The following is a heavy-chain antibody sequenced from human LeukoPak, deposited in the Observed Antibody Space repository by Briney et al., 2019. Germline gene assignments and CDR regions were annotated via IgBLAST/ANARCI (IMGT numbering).Heavy chain of an antibody. D-gene: IGHD6-13*01. J-gene: IGHJ2*01. CDR1: GFTFSRHE. Sequence: PGGSLRLSCAASGFTFSRHEMNWVRQAPGKGLEWVSYISSRGSTTYYADSVKGRFTISRDNAKNSLYLQMNSLRAEDTAVYYCARLAIAEADVDLWGRGTLVTVSS. CDR3: ARLAIAEADVDL. V-gene: IGHV3-48*03. CDR2: ISSRGSTT.